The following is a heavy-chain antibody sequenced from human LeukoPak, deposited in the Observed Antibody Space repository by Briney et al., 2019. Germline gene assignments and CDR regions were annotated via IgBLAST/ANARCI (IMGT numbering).Heavy chain of an antibody. V-gene: IGHV1-69*04. CDR2: IIPILGIA. CDR1: GYTFTTYG. Sequence: SVKVSCKASGYTFTTYGISWVRQAPGQGLEWMGRIIPILGIANYAQKFQGRVTITADKSTSTAYMELSSLRSEDTAVYYCARLNADTAPWGQGTLVTVSS. J-gene: IGHJ5*02. D-gene: IGHD5-18*01. CDR3: ARLNADTAP.